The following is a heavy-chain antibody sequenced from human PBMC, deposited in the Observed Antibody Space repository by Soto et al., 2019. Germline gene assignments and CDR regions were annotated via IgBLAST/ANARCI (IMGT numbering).Heavy chain of an antibody. CDR1: GFTFSSYG. CDR3: AKDSTASCIDY. CDR2: ISYDGSNK. Sequence: GGSLRLSCAASGFTFSSYGMHWVRQAPGKGLEWVAVISYDGSNKYYADSVKGRFTISRDNSKNTLYLQMNSLRAEDTAVYYCAKDSTASCIDYWGQGTLVTVSS. D-gene: IGHD2-15*01. J-gene: IGHJ4*02. V-gene: IGHV3-30*18.